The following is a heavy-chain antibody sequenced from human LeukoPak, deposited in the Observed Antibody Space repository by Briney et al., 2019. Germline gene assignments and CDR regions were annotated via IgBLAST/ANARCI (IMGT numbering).Heavy chain of an antibody. CDR3: AKVIVVVVAARKLYPHFDY. V-gene: IGHV3-23*01. D-gene: IGHD2-15*01. J-gene: IGHJ4*02. CDR2: ISGSGGST. CDR1: GFTFSSYA. Sequence: YPGGSLRLSCAASGFTFSSYAMSWVRQAPGKGLEWVSAISGSGGSTYYADSVKGRFTISRDNSKNTLYLQMNSLRAEDTAVYYCAKVIVVVVAARKLYPHFDYWGQGTLVTVSS.